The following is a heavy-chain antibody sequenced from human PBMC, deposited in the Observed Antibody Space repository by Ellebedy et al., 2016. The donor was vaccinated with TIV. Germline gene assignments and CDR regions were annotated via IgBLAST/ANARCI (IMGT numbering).Heavy chain of an antibody. J-gene: IGHJ4*02. CDR1: GFTFSNAW. V-gene: IGHV3-15*01. D-gene: IGHD2-15*01. CDR3: TTAVVVVAATDFDY. CDR2: IKSKTDGGTT. Sequence: GESLKISCAASGFTFSNAWMSWVRQAPGKGLEWVGRIKSKTDGGTTDYAAPVKGRFTISRDDSKNTLYLQMNSLKTEDTAVYYCTTAVVVVAATDFDYWGQGTLVTVSS.